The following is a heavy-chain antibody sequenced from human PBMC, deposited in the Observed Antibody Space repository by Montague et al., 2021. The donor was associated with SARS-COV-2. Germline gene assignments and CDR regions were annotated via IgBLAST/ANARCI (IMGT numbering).Heavy chain of an antibody. Sequence: SQTLSLTCAVYDGSFSDYSWTWISQPPGKGLEWIGEINHRGSTNYNPSLKSRVTISVDTSKNQFSLKMTSVTAADTAVYYCARGRQHINMVVVVVTGGEYYFDFWGQGTLVAVSS. CDR3: ARGRQHINMVVVVVTGGEYYFDF. V-gene: IGHV4-34*01. CDR2: INHRGST. D-gene: IGHD3-22*01. CDR1: DGSFSDYS. J-gene: IGHJ4*02.